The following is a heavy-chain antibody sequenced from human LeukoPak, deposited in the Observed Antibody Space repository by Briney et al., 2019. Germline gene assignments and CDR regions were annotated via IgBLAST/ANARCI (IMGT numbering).Heavy chain of an antibody. CDR1: GGSFSGYY. CDR2: INHSGST. Sequence: PSETLSLTCAVYGGSFSGYYWSWIRQPPGKGLEWIGEINHSGSTNYNPSLKSRVTISVDTSKNQFPLKLSSVTAADTAVYYCARRGVGATLPFDYWGQGTLVTVSS. V-gene: IGHV4-34*01. CDR3: ARRGVGATLPFDY. J-gene: IGHJ4*02. D-gene: IGHD1-26*01.